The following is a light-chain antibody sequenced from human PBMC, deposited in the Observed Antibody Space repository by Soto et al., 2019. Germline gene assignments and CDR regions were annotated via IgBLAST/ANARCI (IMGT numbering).Light chain of an antibody. CDR1: QTISSW. J-gene: IGKJ1*01. Sequence: DIQMTQSPSTLSGSVGDRVTITCRASQTISSWLAWYQQKPGKAPKLLIYKASTLKSGVPSRFSGSGSGTEFTLTISSLQPGDFATYYCQQYSSRSTFGQGTRWIS. CDR2: KAS. CDR3: QQYSSRST. V-gene: IGKV1-5*03.